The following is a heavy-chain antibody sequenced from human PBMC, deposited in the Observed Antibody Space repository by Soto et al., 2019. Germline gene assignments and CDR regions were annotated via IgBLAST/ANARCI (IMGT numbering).Heavy chain of an antibody. V-gene: IGHV4-59*08. J-gene: IGHJ4*02. CDR1: GGSISSYY. CDR2: IYYSGST. CDR3: ARQEITSAAGFDY. Sequence: SETLSLTCTVSGGSISSYYWSWIRQPPGKGLEWIGYIYYSGSTNYNPSLKSRVTISVDTSKNQFSLKLSSVTAADTAVYYCARQEITSAAGFDYWGQGTLVTVS. D-gene: IGHD6-13*01.